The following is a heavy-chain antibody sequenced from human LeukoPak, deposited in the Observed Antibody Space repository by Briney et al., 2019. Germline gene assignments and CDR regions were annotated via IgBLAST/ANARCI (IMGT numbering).Heavy chain of an antibody. J-gene: IGHJ3*02. V-gene: IGHV3-73*01. CDR2: IRSKANSYAT. CDR3: TSYSSSPDAFDI. D-gene: IGHD6-6*01. Sequence: PGGSLRLSCAASGFTFSGSTMHWVRQASGKGLEWVGRIRSKANSYATAYAASVKGRFTISRDDSKNTAYLQMNSLKTEDTAVYYCTSYSSSPDAFDIWGQGTMVTVSS. CDR1: GFTFSGST.